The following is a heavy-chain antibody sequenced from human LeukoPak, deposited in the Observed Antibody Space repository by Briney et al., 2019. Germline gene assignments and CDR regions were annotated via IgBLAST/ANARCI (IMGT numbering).Heavy chain of an antibody. J-gene: IGHJ5*02. CDR2: IYYSGNT. CDR3: ARDVGFCSGGSCYPYNWFDP. D-gene: IGHD2-15*01. V-gene: IGHV4-31*03. CDR1: GGSITNDNYF. Sequence: SQTLSLTCTVSGGSITNDNYFWSWIRQYPGKGLEWIGYIYYSGNTYYNPSLKSRVTMSVDTTKNQFSLKLTSMTAADTAVYHCARDVGFCSGGSCYPYNWFDPWGQGTLVTVSS.